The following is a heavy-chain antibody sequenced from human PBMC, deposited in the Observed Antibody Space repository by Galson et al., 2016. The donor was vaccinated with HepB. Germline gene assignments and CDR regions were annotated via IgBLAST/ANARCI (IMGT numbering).Heavy chain of an antibody. CDR3: ARDPPAVAPGTWG. J-gene: IGHJ4*02. D-gene: IGHD6-13*01. Sequence: SLRLSCAASGFTVSNNYMRWVRQAPGKGLEWVSVIYSGGSTYYADSVKGRFTISRDSSKNTLYLQMNSLRAEDTAVYYCARDPPAVAPGTWGWGQGTLVTVSS. V-gene: IGHV3-53*01. CDR2: IYSGGST. CDR1: GFTVSNNY.